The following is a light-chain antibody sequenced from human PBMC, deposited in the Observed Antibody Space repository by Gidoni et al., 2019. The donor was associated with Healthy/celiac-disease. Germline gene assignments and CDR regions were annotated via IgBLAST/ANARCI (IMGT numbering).Light chain of an antibody. CDR3: AAWDDSLNGLV. V-gene: IGLV1-44*01. CDR1: SSNIGSNT. J-gene: IGLJ3*02. Sequence: QSVLTQPPSASGTPGQRDTLTCSGRSSNIGSNTVNWYQQIPGTAPKLLIYSNNQRPSGVPDRFSGSKSGTSASLTISGLQSEDEADYYCAAWDDSLNGLVFGGGTKLTVL. CDR2: SNN.